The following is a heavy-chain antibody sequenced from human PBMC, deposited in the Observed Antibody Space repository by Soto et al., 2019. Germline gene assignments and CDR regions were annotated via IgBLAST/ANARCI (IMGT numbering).Heavy chain of an antibody. Sequence: PGGSLRLSCAASGFTFSSYWMHWVRQAPGKGLVWVSRINSDGSSTSYADSVKGRFTISRDNAKNTLYLQMNSLRAEDTAVYYCARDLEHYDFWSGYYTGSSYYGMDVWGQGTTVTVSS. CDR3: ARDLEHYDFWSGYYTGSSYYGMDV. CDR2: INSDGSST. V-gene: IGHV3-74*01. D-gene: IGHD3-3*01. CDR1: GFTFSSYW. J-gene: IGHJ6*02.